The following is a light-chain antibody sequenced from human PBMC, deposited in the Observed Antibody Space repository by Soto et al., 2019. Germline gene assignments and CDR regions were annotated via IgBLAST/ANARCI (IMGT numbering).Light chain of an antibody. CDR1: QSINTY. V-gene: IGKV1-39*01. J-gene: IGKJ1*01. Sequence: DIQMTQSPSSLSASVGDRVTITCRASQSINTYLHWYQQKPGEAPELLIYSASSLQSGVPSRFSGSGSGTDFTLTISSLQPDDCATYFCQQTDSAPQTFGQGTKMEVK. CDR2: SAS. CDR3: QQTDSAPQT.